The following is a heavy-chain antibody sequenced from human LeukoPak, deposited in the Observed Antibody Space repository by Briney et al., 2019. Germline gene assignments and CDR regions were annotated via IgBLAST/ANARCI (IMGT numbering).Heavy chain of an antibody. CDR3: ARGRPGSAYYYFWSGYSDSNWFDP. CDR1: GYTFTSYD. CDR2: MNPNSGNT. J-gene: IGHJ5*02. D-gene: IGHD3-3*01. V-gene: IGHV1-8*03. Sequence: GSVKVSCKASGYTFTSYDINWVRQAPGQGLEWMGWMNPNSGNTVYAQKFQGRVTITRNTSISTAYMELSSLRSEDTAVYYCARGRPGSAYYYFWSGYSDSNWFDPWGQGTLVTVSS.